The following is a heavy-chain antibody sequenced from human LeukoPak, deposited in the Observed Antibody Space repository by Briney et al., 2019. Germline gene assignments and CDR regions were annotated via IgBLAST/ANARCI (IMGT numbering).Heavy chain of an antibody. Sequence: GESLKISCQAFGYKFSGNWIGWVRQMPGKGLEWMGIIYPGDSDTRYSPSFQGQVTISADKSISTAYLQWSSLKASDTAMYYCARLSCSSTSCYWYFDLWGRGTLVTVSS. D-gene: IGHD2-2*01. CDR2: IYPGDSDT. V-gene: IGHV5-51*01. CDR1: GYKFSGNW. J-gene: IGHJ2*01. CDR3: ARLSCSSTSCYWYFDL.